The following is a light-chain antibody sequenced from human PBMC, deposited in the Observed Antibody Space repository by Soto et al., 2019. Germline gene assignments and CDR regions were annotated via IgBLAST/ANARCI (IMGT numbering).Light chain of an antibody. V-gene: IGLV1-51*01. CDR1: SSNIGSDY. Sequence: QPVLTQPPSVSAAPGQKVTISCSGSSSNIGSDYVSWYQHVPGTAPKLLIYDNDKRPSGIPDRFSGSKSGTSATLGITGLQTGDEADYYCGTWDYSLSAVVFGGGTKVTVL. CDR2: DND. J-gene: IGLJ2*01. CDR3: GTWDYSLSAVV.